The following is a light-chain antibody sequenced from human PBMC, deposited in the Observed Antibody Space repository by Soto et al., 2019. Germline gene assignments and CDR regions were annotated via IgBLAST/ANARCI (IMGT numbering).Light chain of an antibody. CDR2: DAS. CDR3: QQRSNWPPRLT. Sequence: EIVLTQSPATLSLSPGERATLSCRASQSVSSYLAWYHQKPGQAPRLLIYDASNRATGIPARFSGSGSGTGFTLTISSLEPADFAVYYCQQRSNWPPRLTFGGGTKVEIK. J-gene: IGKJ4*01. CDR1: QSVSSY. V-gene: IGKV3-11*01.